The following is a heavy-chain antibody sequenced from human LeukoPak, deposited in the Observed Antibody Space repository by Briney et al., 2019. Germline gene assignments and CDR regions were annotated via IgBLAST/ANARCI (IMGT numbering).Heavy chain of an antibody. V-gene: IGHV3-23*01. CDR2: ISGSGGST. CDR3: AREGSERYYGSGSYRYYYYYMDV. D-gene: IGHD3-10*01. CDR1: GFTFSSYG. Sequence: GGSLRLSCAASGFTFSSYGMSWVRQAPGKGLEWVSTISGSGGSTDYADSVKGRFTISRDNSKNTLYLQMNSLRAEDTAVYYCAREGSERYYGSGSYRYYYYYMDVWGKGTTVTISS. J-gene: IGHJ6*03.